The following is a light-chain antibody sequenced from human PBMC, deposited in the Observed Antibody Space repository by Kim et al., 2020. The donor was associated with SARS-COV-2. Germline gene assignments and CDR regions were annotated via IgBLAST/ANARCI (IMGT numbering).Light chain of an antibody. CDR3: QTWGTDYWV. V-gene: IGLV4-69*01. CDR1: SGHSSYA. J-gene: IGLJ3*02. CDR2: LNSDGSH. Sequence: QLVLTQSPSASASLGASVKLTCTLSSGHSSYAIAWLQQQPEKGPRYLMKLNSDGSHNKGDGIPDRFSGSSSGAVRYLTISSLQSEDEADYYCQTWGTDYWVFGGGTKLAVL.